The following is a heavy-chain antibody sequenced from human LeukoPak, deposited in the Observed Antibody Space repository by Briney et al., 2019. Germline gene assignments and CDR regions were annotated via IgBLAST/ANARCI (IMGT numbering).Heavy chain of an antibody. V-gene: IGHV4-34*01. CDR3: ARGSGGFFDY. Sequence: SETLSLTCAVYGGSFSGFYWRWIRPPPGEGLEWIGEINHSGSTNYNPSLKSRVTISVDTSKNQFSLKLSSVTAADTAVYYCARGSGGFFDYWGQGTLVTVSS. CDR1: GGSFSGFY. J-gene: IGHJ4*02. D-gene: IGHD6-19*01. CDR2: INHSGST.